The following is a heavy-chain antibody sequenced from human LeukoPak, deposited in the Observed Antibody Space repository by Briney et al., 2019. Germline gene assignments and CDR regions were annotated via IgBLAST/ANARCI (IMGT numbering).Heavy chain of an antibody. CDR1: GFTFSSYA. D-gene: IGHD1-14*01. CDR3: VKDNPLDH. CDR2: ISGSGGST. V-gene: IGHV3-23*01. Sequence: GGSLRLSCVVSGFTFSSYAMSWVRQAPGKGLEWVSGISGSGGSTYYADSVKGRFTISRDDSKNTLFLQMNSLKTDDTAIYYCVKDNPLDHWGQGTLVTVSS. J-gene: IGHJ5*02.